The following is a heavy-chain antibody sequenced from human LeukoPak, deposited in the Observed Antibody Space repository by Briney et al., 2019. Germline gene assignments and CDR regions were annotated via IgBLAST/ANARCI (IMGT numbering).Heavy chain of an antibody. CDR3: ARESVDRIDY. J-gene: IGHJ4*02. D-gene: IGHD4-23*01. CDR2: IYSGGST. Sequence: GGSLRLSCAASGFTVSSNYMSWVRQAPGKGLEWVSVIYSGGSTYCADSVKGRFTISRDNSKNTLYLQMNSLRAEDTAVYYCARESVDRIDYWGQGTLVTVSS. V-gene: IGHV3-66*01. CDR1: GFTVSSNY.